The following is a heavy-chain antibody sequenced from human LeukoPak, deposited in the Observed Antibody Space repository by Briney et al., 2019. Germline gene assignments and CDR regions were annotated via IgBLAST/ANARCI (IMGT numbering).Heavy chain of an antibody. J-gene: IGHJ4*02. Sequence: PGGSLRLSCTASGFTFSNYEMNWGRQAPGKGLEWVSYISSSGNTIYYADSVKGRFTISRDNANNSLYLQMNSLRAEDTAVYYCARGPYSSGSYNDYWGQGTLVTVSS. CDR2: ISSSGNTI. CDR3: ARGPYSSGSYNDY. CDR1: GFTFSNYE. D-gene: IGHD3-10*01. V-gene: IGHV3-48*03.